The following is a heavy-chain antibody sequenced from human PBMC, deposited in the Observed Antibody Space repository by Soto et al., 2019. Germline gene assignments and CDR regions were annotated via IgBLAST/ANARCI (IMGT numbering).Heavy chain of an antibody. CDR2: IDPSDSYT. D-gene: IGHD6-13*01. J-gene: IGHJ6*02. CDR1: GYTFTTYW. Sequence: GESLKISCKGSGYTFTTYWINWVRQMPGKGLEWMGRIDPSDSYTKYSPSLQGHVITSADKSISTAYLHWSSLKASDTAIYYCARSFDSSSTYGMDVWGQGTTVTVSS. CDR3: ARSFDSSSTYGMDV. V-gene: IGHV5-10-1*01.